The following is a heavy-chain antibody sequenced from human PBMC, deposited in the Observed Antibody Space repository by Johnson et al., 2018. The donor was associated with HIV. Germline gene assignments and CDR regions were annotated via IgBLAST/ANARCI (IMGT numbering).Heavy chain of an antibody. Sequence: MLLVESVGGLVQPGGSLRLSCATSGFSVSSNYMSWVRQAPGKGLEWVSVMSSGDNTHYADSVKCRFTISRDNSKNTLYLQMKSLRTEDTAVYYCARGGGSWWGTEIDTFDIWGQGTMVTVSS. CDR1: GFSVSSNY. D-gene: IGHD1/OR15-1a*01. J-gene: IGHJ3*02. CDR3: ARGGGSWWGTEIDTFDI. V-gene: IGHV3-66*02. CDR2: MSSGDNT.